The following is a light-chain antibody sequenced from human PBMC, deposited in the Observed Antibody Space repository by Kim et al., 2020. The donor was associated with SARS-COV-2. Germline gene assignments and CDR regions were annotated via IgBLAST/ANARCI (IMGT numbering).Light chain of an antibody. CDR1: RRISSW. V-gene: IGKV1-5*03. CDR2: KAA. J-gene: IGKJ5*01. CDR3: QQYNSYSPET. Sequence: AVGDKSTITYRSRRRISSWLAWCQQKPGKAAKLLIYKAASLESGVPSRFSGSGSGTEYTLTISSLQPDDFATYYCQQYNSYSPETFGQGTRLDIK.